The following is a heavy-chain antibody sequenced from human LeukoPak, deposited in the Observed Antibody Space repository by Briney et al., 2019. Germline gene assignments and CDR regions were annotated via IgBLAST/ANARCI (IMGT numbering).Heavy chain of an antibody. CDR2: ISSSSGYI. D-gene: IGHD3-10*01. Sequence: PGGSLRLSCAASGFTFSSCSMNWVRQAPAKGLEWVSSISSSSGYIYYADSVKGRFTISRDNAKNSLYLQMNSLRAEDTAVYYCARDYYGSGSYSYYYYGMDVWGQGTTVTVSS. V-gene: IGHV3-21*01. CDR1: GFTFSSCS. CDR3: ARDYYGSGSYSYYYYGMDV. J-gene: IGHJ6*02.